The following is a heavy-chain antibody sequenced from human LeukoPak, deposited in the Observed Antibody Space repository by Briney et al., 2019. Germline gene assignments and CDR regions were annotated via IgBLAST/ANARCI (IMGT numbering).Heavy chain of an antibody. J-gene: IGHJ5*02. Sequence: SVKVSCKASGGTFSSYAISWVRQAPGQGLEWMGGIIPIFGTANYAQKFHARVTITTDESTSTAYTDLSSLRSEDTAVYYCARVTRRAAGAENWFDPWGQGTLVTVSS. CDR2: IIPIFGTA. CDR3: ARVTRRAAGAENWFDP. D-gene: IGHD6-13*01. CDR1: GGTFSSYA. V-gene: IGHV1-69*05.